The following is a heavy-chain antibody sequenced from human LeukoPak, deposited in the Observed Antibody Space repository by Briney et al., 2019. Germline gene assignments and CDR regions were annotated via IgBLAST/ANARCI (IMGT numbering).Heavy chain of an antibody. D-gene: IGHD3-10*01. CDR3: ARRSITMVRGNNAFDI. CDR1: GYSFTSYW. J-gene: IGHJ3*02. CDR2: IYPGDSDT. Sequence: EESLKISCKGSGYSFTSYWIGWVRQMPGKGLEWMGIIYPGDSDTRYSPSFQGQVTISADKSISTAYLQWSSLKASDTAMYYCARRSITMVRGNNAFDIWGQGTMVTVSS. V-gene: IGHV5-51*01.